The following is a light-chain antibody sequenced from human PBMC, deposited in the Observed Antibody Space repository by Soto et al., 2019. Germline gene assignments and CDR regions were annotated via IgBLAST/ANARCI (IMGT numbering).Light chain of an antibody. CDR3: QSYDSSLSGYV. CDR1: SSNIGAGYD. Sequence: QSVLTQPPSVSGAPGQRVTISCTGSSSNIGAGYDVHWYQQLPGTAPKLLIYGNSNRPSGVPDRFSGSKSGTSASLAITGLQASVEADYYCQSYDSSLSGYVFGTGTKLTVL. CDR2: GNS. J-gene: IGLJ1*01. V-gene: IGLV1-40*01.